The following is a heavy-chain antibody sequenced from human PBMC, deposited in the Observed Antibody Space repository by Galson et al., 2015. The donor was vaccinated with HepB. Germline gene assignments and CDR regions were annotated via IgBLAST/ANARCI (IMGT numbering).Heavy chain of an antibody. CDR2: IIPIFGTA. Sequence: SVKVSCKASGGTFSSYAISWVRQAPGQGLEWMGGIIPIFGTANYAQKFRGRVTITADESTSTAYMELSSLRSEDTAVYYCARDPPVGASTPRGYYYGMDVWGQGTTVTVSS. CDR3: ARDPPVGASTPRGYYYGMDV. D-gene: IGHD1-26*01. J-gene: IGHJ6*02. V-gene: IGHV1-69*13. CDR1: GGTFSSYA.